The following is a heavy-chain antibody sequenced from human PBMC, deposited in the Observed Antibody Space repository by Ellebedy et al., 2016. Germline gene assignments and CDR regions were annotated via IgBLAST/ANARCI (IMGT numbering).Heavy chain of an antibody. Sequence: ASVKVSCXASGYTFTSYAMHWVRQAPGQRLEWMGWINAGNGNTKYSQKFQGRVTITRDTSASTAYMELSSLRSEDTAVYYCARDPGVDGDYYYYGMDVWGQGTTVTVSS. CDR3: ARDPGVDGDYYYYGMDV. J-gene: IGHJ6*02. CDR2: INAGNGNT. V-gene: IGHV1-3*01. D-gene: IGHD4-17*01. CDR1: GYTFTSYA.